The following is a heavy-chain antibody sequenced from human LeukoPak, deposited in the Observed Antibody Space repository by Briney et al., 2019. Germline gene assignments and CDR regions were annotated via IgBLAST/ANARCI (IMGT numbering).Heavy chain of an antibody. J-gene: IGHJ3*02. D-gene: IGHD3-22*01. V-gene: IGHV3-53*01. CDR1: GFTVSSNY. CDR3: ASGSGYYHDAFDI. CDR2: IYSGGST. Sequence: GGSLRLSCAASGFTVSSNYMSWVRQAPGKGLEWVSVIYSGGSTYYADSVKGRFTISRDNSENTLYLQMNSLRAEDTAVYYCASGSGYYHDAFDIWGQGTMVTVSS.